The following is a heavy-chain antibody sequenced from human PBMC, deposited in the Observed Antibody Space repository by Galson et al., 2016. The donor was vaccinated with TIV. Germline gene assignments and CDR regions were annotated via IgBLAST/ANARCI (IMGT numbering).Heavy chain of an antibody. CDR3: ARRETYGAFDV. D-gene: IGHD3-16*01. V-gene: IGHV4-31*03. CDR1: GASIRSGDYY. J-gene: IGHJ3*01. CDR2: IFNSATT. Sequence: TLSLTCTVSGASIRSGDYYWSWIRQSPGKGLEWIGYIFNSATTYYNPSLKSRVSISVDPSKKQFSLILRSVTAADTAVYYCARRETYGAFDVWGRGTMVTASS.